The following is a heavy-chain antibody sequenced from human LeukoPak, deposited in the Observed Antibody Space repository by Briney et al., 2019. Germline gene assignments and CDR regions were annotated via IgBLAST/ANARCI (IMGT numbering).Heavy chain of an antibody. CDR3: ARGTGDPTYFDY. D-gene: IGHD7-27*01. Sequence: ASVKVSCKASGYTFTSYDINWVRQATGQGLEWMGWMNPNSGNTGYAQKFQGRVTITRDASISTAYMELSSLRSEDTAVYYCARGTGDPTYFDYWGQGTLVTVSS. CDR2: MNPNSGNT. J-gene: IGHJ4*02. CDR1: GYTFTSYD. V-gene: IGHV1-8*03.